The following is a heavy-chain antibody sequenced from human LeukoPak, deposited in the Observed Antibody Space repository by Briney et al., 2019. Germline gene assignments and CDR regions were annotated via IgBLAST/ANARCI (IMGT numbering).Heavy chain of an antibody. CDR3: ARDQGTPLPY. Sequence: GGSLRLSCAASGFTFSTYTMYWVRHPPGKGLEWVSIIGSSGGGIHYADSVKGRFTISRDNAKNSLYLQMNSLRAEDTAVYYCARDQGTPLPYWGQGTLVTVSS. J-gene: IGHJ4*02. CDR2: IGSSGGGI. V-gene: IGHV3-21*01. D-gene: IGHD3-10*01. CDR1: GFTFSTYT.